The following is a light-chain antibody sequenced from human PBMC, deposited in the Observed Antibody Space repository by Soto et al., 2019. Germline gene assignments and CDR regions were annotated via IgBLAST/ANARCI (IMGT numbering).Light chain of an antibody. CDR2: DAS. J-gene: IGKJ1*01. Sequence: EIVLTQSPATLSLSPGERATLSCRASQSVRIYLNWYQQKPGQAPRLLIYDASHRAPGTPTRFSGGASGTDFTLIISTLEPEDSAVYYCQQRTDWLWTFGQGTKVEIK. V-gene: IGKV3-11*01. CDR1: QSVRIY. CDR3: QQRTDWLWT.